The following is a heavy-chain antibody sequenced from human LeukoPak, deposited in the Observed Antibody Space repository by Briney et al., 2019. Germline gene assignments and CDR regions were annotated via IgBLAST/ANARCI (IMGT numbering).Heavy chain of an antibody. V-gene: IGHV3-11*01. Sequence: GGSLRLSCAASGFTFSDYYMSWIRQAPGKGLEWVSYISSSGSTIYYADSVKGRFTISRDNAKNSLYLQMNSLRAEDTAVYYCARADHGDYVDDAFDIWGQGTMVTVSS. CDR2: ISSSGSTI. J-gene: IGHJ3*02. CDR1: GFTFSDYY. D-gene: IGHD4-17*01. CDR3: ARADHGDYVDDAFDI.